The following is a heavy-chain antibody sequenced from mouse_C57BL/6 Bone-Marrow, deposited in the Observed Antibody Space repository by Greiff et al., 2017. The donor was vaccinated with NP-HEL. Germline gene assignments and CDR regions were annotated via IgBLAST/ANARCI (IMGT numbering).Heavy chain of an antibody. V-gene: IGHV6-6*01. CDR2: IRNKANNHAT. CDR1: GFTFSDAW. Sequence: ESGGGLVQPGGSMKLSCAASGFTFSDAWMDWVRQSPEKGLEWVAGIRNKANNHATYYAESVKGRFTISRDDSKSSVYLQMNSLRAEDTGIYYCTNFDYWGQGTTLTVSS. CDR3: TNFDY. J-gene: IGHJ2*01.